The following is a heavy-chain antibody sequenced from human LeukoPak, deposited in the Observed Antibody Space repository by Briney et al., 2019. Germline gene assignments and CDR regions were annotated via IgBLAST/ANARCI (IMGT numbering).Heavy chain of an antibody. Sequence: GGSLRLSCAASGFTFSDYYMSWIRQAPGKGLEWVSYISSSGSTIYYADSVKGRITISRDNAKNSLYLQMNSLRAEDTAVYYCARVHLGGPQRYFDYWGQGTLVTVSS. V-gene: IGHV3-11*01. CDR2: ISSSGSTI. CDR3: ARVHLGGPQRYFDY. D-gene: IGHD3-16*01. J-gene: IGHJ4*02. CDR1: GFTFSDYY.